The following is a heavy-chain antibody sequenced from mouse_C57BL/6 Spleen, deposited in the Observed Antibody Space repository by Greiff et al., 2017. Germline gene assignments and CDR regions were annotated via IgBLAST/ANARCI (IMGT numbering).Heavy chain of an antibody. D-gene: IGHD1-1*01. CDR2: ISYDGSN. CDR3: ARGRLTTVVAPYWYFDV. Sequence: EVKLVESGPGLVKPSQSLSLTCSVTGYSITSGYYWKWIRQFPGNKLEWMGYISYDGSNNYNPSLKNRISITRYTSKNQFFLKLNSVTTEDTATYYCARGRLTTVVAPYWYFDVWGTGTTVTVSS. V-gene: IGHV3-6*01. J-gene: IGHJ1*03. CDR1: GYSITSGYY.